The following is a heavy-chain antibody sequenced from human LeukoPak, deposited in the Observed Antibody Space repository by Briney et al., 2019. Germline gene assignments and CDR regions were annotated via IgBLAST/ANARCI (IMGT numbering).Heavy chain of an antibody. V-gene: IGHV3-30-3*01. Sequence: GGSLRLSRAASGFTFSTYTVHWVRQAPGKGLEYVALISYDGNSKYYADSVKGRFTISRDNPKNTLDLQMNSLRVEDTAVYYCARNEFEWELLSPFDQWGQGTLVTVSS. CDR1: GFTFSTYT. CDR3: ARNEFEWELLSPFDQ. J-gene: IGHJ4*02. CDR2: ISYDGNSK. D-gene: IGHD1-26*01.